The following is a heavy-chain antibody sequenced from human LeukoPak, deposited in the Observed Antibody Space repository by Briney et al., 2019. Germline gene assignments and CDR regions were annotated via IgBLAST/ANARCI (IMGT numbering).Heavy chain of an antibody. CDR2: ISSSSSYI. Sequence: GRSLRLSCAASGFTFSSYSMNWVRQAPGKGLEWVSSISSSSSYIYYADSVKGRFTISRDNAKNSLYLQMNSLRAEDTAVYYCARDGGVTGSIWGQGTLVTVSS. CDR3: ARDGGVTGSI. V-gene: IGHV3-21*01. D-gene: IGHD2-21*02. J-gene: IGHJ4*02. CDR1: GFTFSSYS.